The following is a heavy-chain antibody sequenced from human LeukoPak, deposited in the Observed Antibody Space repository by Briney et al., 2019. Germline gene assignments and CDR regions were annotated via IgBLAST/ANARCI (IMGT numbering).Heavy chain of an antibody. V-gene: IGHV3-20*01. CDR3: ARRKIEDLGLGGDAFDI. J-gene: IGHJ3*02. CDR1: AFTFDDYG. D-gene: IGHD3-10*01. CDR2: INWNGGST. Sequence: GGSLRLSCAASAFTFDDYGMNWVRQAPGKGLEWVSGINWNGGSTGYADSVKGRFTISRDNAKNSLYLQMNGLRAEDTALYHCARRKIEDLGLGGDAFDIWGQGTMVTVSS.